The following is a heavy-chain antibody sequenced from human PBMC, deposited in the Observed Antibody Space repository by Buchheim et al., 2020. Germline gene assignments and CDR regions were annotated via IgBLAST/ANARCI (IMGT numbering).Heavy chain of an antibody. CDR3: ARGPERYCGGDCYWYFDY. V-gene: IGHV1-2*06. D-gene: IGHD2-21*01. CDR1: GYTISTNG. Sequence: QVHLVQSGAEVKKPGASVTVSCKASGYTISTNGISWVRQAPGQGLEWMGRINPNSGGTNYAQKFQGRVTMTRDTSISTAYMELSRLRSDDTAVYYCARGPERYCGGDCYWYFDYWGQGTL. CDR2: INPNSGGT. J-gene: IGHJ4*02.